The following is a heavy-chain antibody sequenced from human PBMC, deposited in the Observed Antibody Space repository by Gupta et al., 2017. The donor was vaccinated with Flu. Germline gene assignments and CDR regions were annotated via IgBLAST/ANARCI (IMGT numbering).Heavy chain of an antibody. CDR3: PRVVVGSSALDV. D-gene: IGHD2-15*01. Sequence: QITLRESGPTLLKPTQTLTLTCTVSGLSLTTGGLGVGWVRQPPGKALEWLALIYWNDEKRDSPSLKSSLTITKDTAKKQVVLKLKKLDPVHTGTYYWPRVVVGSSALDVWDPGTTFQVS. CDR1: GLSLTTGGLG. J-gene: IGHJ6*02. V-gene: IGHV2-5*04. CDR2: IYWNDEK.